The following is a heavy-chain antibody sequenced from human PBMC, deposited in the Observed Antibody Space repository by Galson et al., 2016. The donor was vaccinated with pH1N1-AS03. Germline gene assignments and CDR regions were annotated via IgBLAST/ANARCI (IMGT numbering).Heavy chain of an antibody. CDR3: ARRYYFDY. CDR2: IDPSGGPT. V-gene: IGHV1-46*01. Sequence: SVKVSCKASGYTLTRYYMHWVRQDPGQGLEWMGIIDPSGGPTTYAPKFQGRITITTDTSTSTVYMELVSLRSEDTAVSYCARRYYFDYWGQGTLVTVSS. CDR1: GYTLTRYY. J-gene: IGHJ4*02. D-gene: IGHD3-16*02.